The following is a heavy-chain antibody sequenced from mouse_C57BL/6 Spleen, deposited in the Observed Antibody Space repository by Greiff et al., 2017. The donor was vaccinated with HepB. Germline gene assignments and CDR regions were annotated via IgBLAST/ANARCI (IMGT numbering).Heavy chain of an antibody. CDR2: INYDGSST. J-gene: IGHJ4*01. CDR3: ARGLYYDYDDYAMDY. D-gene: IGHD2-4*01. CDR1: GFTFSDYY. Sequence: EVQRVESEGGLVQPGSSMKLSCTASGFTFSDYYMAWVRQVPEKGLEWVANINYDGSSTYYLDSLKSRFIISRDNAKNILYLQMRSLKSEDTATYYCARGLYYDYDDYAMDYWGQGTSVTVSS. V-gene: IGHV5-16*01.